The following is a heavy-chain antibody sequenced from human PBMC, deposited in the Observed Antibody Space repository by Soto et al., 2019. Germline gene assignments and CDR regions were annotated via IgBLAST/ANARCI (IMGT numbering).Heavy chain of an antibody. V-gene: IGHV1-69*01. CDR2: IIPVFGTT. CDR1: GGLFSSFA. D-gene: IGHD2-21*01. Sequence: QEQLVQSGPEVKRPGSSVKISCKDSGGLFSSFAISWVRQAPGQGLEWLGGIIPVFGTTNYAEKFQDRVTITADESTHTAYMELSRLRSGDTAMYYCARGGGPYVWFNEFWGQGTLVTFSS. J-gene: IGHJ4*02. CDR3: ARGGGPYVWFNEF.